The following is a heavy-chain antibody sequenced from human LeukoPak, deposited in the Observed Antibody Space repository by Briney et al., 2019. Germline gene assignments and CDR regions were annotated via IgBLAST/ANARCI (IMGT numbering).Heavy chain of an antibody. CDR3: ARRYLMAATPLDS. D-gene: IGHD2-15*01. Sequence: ASVKVSCKASGYTFTSYDINWVRQATGQGLEWMGWMNPNSGNTGYAQKFQGRVTITRNTSISTAYMELSSLRSEDTAVYYCARRYLMAATPLDSWGKGTLVTVTS. CDR2: MNPNSGNT. J-gene: IGHJ5*01. CDR1: GYTFTSYD. V-gene: IGHV1-8*03.